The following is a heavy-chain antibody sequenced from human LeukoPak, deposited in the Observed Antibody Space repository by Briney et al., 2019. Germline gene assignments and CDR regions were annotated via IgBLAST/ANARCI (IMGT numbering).Heavy chain of an antibody. Sequence: PSETLSLTCTVSGGSISSGSYYWSWIRQPAGKGLEWIGRIYTSGSTNYNPSLKSRVTISVDTSKNQFSLKLSSVTAADTAVYYCARDNYYDSSGYWYYYYYMDVWGKGTTVTISS. CDR1: GGSISSGSYY. V-gene: IGHV4-61*02. CDR2: IYTSGST. CDR3: ARDNYYDSSGYWYYYYYMDV. J-gene: IGHJ6*03. D-gene: IGHD3-22*01.